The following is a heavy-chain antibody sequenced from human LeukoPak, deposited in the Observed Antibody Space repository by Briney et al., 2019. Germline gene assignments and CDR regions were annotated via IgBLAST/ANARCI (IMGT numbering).Heavy chain of an antibody. CDR1: GFILSNYS. Sequence: GGSLRLSCAASGFILSNYSMNWVRQAPGKGLEWVSYISVSSDFIYYADSVRGRFTISRDNAKNSLFLQMNSLRAEDTAVYYCAKDRLSGYYYYMDVWGKGTTVTVSS. CDR2: ISVSSDFI. CDR3: AKDRLSGYYYYMDV. J-gene: IGHJ6*03. V-gene: IGHV3-48*01. D-gene: IGHD6-19*01.